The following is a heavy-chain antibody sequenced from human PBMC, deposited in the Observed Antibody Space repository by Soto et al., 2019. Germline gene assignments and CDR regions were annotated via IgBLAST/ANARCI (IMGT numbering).Heavy chain of an antibody. CDR1: GFTFNTNS. D-gene: IGHD3-10*01. CDR2: ISSGSNSK. J-gene: IGHJ4*02. CDR3: ARGFSAGKGSPPDY. V-gene: IGHV3-48*02. Sequence: EVQLVESGGGLAQPGGSLRLSCAASGFTFNTNSMNWVRQAPGKGLEWVSYISSGSNSKYYADSVKGRFTISRDNAKNSLYLQMNNLRDEDTAIYYCARGFSAGKGSPPDYWGQGTLVTVSS.